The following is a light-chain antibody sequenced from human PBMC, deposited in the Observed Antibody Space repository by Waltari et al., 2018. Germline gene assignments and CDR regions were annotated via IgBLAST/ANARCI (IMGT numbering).Light chain of an antibody. CDR1: TGPVPLGNY. V-gene: IGLV7-43*01. CDR2: STR. J-gene: IGLJ3*02. CDR3: LLYYGGNWF. Sequence: QTVVTQEPSLTVSPGGTLTLTCGSSTGPVPLGNYPTWFQQKPGQAPRPLIYSTRDKHSWTPARFSGSLLGGKAALTLSNVQPEDEADYYCLLYYGGNWFFGGGTKLTVL.